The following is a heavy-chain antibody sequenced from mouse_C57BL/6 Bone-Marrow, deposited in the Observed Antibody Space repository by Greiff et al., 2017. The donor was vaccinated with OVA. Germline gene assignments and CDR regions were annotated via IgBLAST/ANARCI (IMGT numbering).Heavy chain of an antibody. V-gene: IGHV1-82*01. CDR3: ARRNYYYGSGAMDD. CDR1: GYAFSSSW. D-gene: IGHD1-1*01. Sequence: QVQLQQSGPELVKPGASVKISCKASGYAFSSSWMNWVKQRPGKGLEWIGRIYPGDGDTNYNGKFKGKATLTADKSSSTAYMQLSSLTSEDSAVYFCARRNYYYGSGAMDDWGQGTSVTVSS. J-gene: IGHJ4*01. CDR2: IYPGDGDT.